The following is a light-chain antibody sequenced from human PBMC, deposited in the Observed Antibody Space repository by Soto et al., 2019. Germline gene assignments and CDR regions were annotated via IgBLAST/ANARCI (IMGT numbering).Light chain of an antibody. CDR1: QTIYTY. CDR3: QQTYSIPIT. J-gene: IGKJ3*01. Sequence: DTNLTQSPSSLSTYVGDRVHTNCRASQTIYTYLHWYQHKPGKAPKLLIYATSSLQTGVPSRFSGSGSGTDFTLTISSLQSEDFAIYYCQQTYSIPITFGQGTKVDIK. CDR2: ATS. V-gene: IGKV1-39*01.